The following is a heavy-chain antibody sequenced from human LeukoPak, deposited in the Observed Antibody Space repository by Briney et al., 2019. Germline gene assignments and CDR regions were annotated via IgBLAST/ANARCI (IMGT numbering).Heavy chain of an antibody. J-gene: IGHJ4*02. CDR1: GFTFSSYW. V-gene: IGHV3-15*01. Sequence: GGSLRLSCAASGFTFSSYWMHWVRQAPGKGPEWVGRIKSKTDGGTTDYVAPVKGRFTISRDDSKNTLYLQMNSLKSEDTAVYYCTTDYGSGSYCYFNYWGQGTLVTVSS. D-gene: IGHD3-10*01. CDR3: TTDYGSGSYCYFNY. CDR2: IKSKTDGGTT.